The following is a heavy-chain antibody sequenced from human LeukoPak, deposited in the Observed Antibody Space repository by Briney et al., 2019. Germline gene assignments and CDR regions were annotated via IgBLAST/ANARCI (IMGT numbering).Heavy chain of an antibody. CDR1: GFTFSRFW. J-gene: IGHJ4*02. V-gene: IGHV3-74*01. CDR2: INTDGSTI. CDR3: SSTSFGENY. Sequence: GGSLRLSCAASGFTFSRFWMHWVRQAPGKGLEWVSRINTDGSTINYADSVKGRFTISRDDAKNTLFLQMNSLRAEDTAVYYCSSTSFGENYWGQGTLVTVSS. D-gene: IGHD3-16*01.